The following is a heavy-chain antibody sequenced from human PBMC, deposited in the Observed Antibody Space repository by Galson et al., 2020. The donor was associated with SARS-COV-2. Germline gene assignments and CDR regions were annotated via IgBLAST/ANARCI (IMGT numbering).Heavy chain of an antibody. CDR1: GFTFSSYW. Sequence: GGSLSLSCEGSGFTFSSYWMSWVRQAPGKGLEWLANIKQDGSETYYVDSVRGRFTISRDNAKNSVFLQMSRLRVEDTAVYYCAKTISATPGDYWGQGTLVTVSS. D-gene: IGHD2-15*01. CDR3: AKTISATPGDY. CDR2: IKQDGSET. J-gene: IGHJ4*02. V-gene: IGHV3-7*02.